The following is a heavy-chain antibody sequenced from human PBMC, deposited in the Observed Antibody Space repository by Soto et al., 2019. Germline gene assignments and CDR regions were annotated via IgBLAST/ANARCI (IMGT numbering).Heavy chain of an antibody. CDR1: GFTIIRNA. CDR3: AKDKPGTTSFDY. V-gene: IGHV3-23*01. D-gene: IGHD1-1*01. Sequence: PGGSLRLSCAASGFTIIRNAMYWGRQAPGKGLEWVSGISERGDTTHYAESVKGRFTISRDTSKNTLYLQLNTLRADDTAVYYCAKDKPGTTSFDYWGQGTLVTVSS. CDR2: ISERGDTT. J-gene: IGHJ4*02.